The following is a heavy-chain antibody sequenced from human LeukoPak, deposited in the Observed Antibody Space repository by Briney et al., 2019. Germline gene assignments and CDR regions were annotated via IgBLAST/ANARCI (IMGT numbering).Heavy chain of an antibody. D-gene: IGHD2-2*01. CDR3: ARDVIVVVPAALSYYYYGMDV. CDR2: IYSGGST. CDR1: GFTVSSNY. Sequence: GGSLRLSCAASGFTVSSNYMSWVRQAPGKGLEWVSVIYSGGSTYYADSVKGRFTISRDNSKNTLYLQMNSLRAEDTAVYYCARDVIVVVPAALSYYYYGMDVWGQGTTVTVSS. V-gene: IGHV3-66*01. J-gene: IGHJ6*02.